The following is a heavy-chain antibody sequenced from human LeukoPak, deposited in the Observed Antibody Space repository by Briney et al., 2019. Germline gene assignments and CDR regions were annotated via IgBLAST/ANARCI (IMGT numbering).Heavy chain of an antibody. J-gene: IGHJ4*02. CDR3: ARGLKGAYCGGDCYSVIFAY. Sequence: SETLSLTCTVSGGSISSSSYYWGWIRQPPGKGLEWIGEINHSGSTNYNPSLKSRVTISVDTSKNQFSLKLSSVTAADTAVYYCARGLKGAYCGGDCYSVIFAYWGQGTLVTVSS. CDR2: INHSGST. D-gene: IGHD2-21*02. CDR1: GGSISSSSYY. V-gene: IGHV4-39*07.